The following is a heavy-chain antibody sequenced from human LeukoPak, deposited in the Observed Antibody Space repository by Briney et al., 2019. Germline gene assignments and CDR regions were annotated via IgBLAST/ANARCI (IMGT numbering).Heavy chain of an antibody. CDR1: GFTFSNYA. D-gene: IGHD4-17*01. CDR3: AKDAETTVTGLLDY. J-gene: IGHJ4*02. CDR2: ISGSGGSP. Sequence: GGSLRLSCAASGFTFSNYAMSWVRQAPGKGLEWVSAISGSGGSPYYADSVKGRFTISRDNSKNTLYLQMNSLRAEDTAVYYCAKDAETTVTGLLDYWGQGTLVTVSS. V-gene: IGHV3-23*01.